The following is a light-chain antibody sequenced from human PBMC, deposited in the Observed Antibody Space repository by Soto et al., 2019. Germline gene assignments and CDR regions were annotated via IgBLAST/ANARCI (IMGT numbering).Light chain of an antibody. CDR1: QNIRHL. V-gene: IGKV1-5*01. Sequence: DIQMCQSPSTLSASVGDSVPITCRASQNIRHLLAWYPQKPGKAPNPLIYDASSLKSGVPSRFSGSGSGTEFTLTISSLQPEDFATYYCQQYNTYSTVGQGTRLGI. CDR3: QQYNTYST. CDR2: DAS. J-gene: IGKJ5*01.